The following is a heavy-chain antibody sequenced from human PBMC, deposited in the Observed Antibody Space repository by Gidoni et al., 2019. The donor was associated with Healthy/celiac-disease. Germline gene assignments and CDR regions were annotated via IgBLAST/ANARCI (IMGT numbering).Heavy chain of an antibody. J-gene: IGHJ3*02. Sequence: EVQLVESGGGLVKPGGSLRLSCAASGVPFSSYSMNWVRQAPGKGLGWVSSISSSSSYIYYADSVKGRFTISRDNAKNSLYLQMNSLRAEDTAVYYCARDEGTTNAFDIWGQGTMVTVSS. CDR3: ARDEGTTNAFDI. V-gene: IGHV3-21*01. CDR1: GVPFSSYS. D-gene: IGHD1-7*01. CDR2: ISSSSSYI.